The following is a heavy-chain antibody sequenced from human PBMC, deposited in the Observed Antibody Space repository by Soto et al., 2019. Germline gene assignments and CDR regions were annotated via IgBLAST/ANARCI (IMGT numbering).Heavy chain of an antibody. CDR2: IIPIFGTA. D-gene: IGHD6-6*01. CDR1: GYTFTSYG. CDR3: ARAIAARPGYYYGMDV. V-gene: IGHV1-69*13. J-gene: IGHJ6*02. Sequence: GASVKVSCKASGYTFTSYGISWVRQAPGQGLEWMGGIIPIFGTANYAQKFQGRVTITADESTSTAYMELSSLRSEDTAVYYCARAIAARPGYYYGMDVWAQGTTVTVSS.